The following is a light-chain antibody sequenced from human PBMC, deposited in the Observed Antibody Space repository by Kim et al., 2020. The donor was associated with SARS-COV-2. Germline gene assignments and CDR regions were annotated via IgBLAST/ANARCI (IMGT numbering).Light chain of an antibody. CDR3: QQYSRFPLT. V-gene: IGKV1-16*01. Sequence: DIQMTQSPSSLSASVGDRVTFTCRASQGINNHLAWFQQKSGKAPKSLIYAASTLQGGAPSRFSGSGFGTDFTLTISSLQPEDSATYFCQQYSRFPLTFGGGTKVEI. CDR2: AAS. J-gene: IGKJ4*01. CDR1: QGINNH.